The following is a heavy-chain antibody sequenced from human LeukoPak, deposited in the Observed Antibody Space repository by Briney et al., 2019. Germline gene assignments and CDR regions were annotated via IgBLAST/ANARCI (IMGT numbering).Heavy chain of an antibody. D-gene: IGHD5-18*01. V-gene: IGHV3-21*01. CDR1: GFTFSSYS. Sequence: GGSLRLSCAACGFTFSSYSMNWVRQAPGKGLEWVSSISSSSSYIYYADSVKGRFTISRDNAKNSLYLQMNSLRAEDTAVYYCARSDTAMDDDWFDPWGQGTPVTVSS. CDR3: ARSDTAMDDDWFDP. J-gene: IGHJ5*02. CDR2: ISSSSSYI.